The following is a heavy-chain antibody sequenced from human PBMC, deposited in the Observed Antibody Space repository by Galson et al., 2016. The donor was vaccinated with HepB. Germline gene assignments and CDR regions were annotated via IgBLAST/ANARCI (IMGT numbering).Heavy chain of an antibody. V-gene: IGHV3-30*03. J-gene: IGHJ4*02. Sequence: SLRLSCAASGFSFSNYGMHWVRQAPGKGLEWVAVVSSGGTTQYYADSVKGRFTISRDNSKSTLYLQMDSLRIDATAVYYFAREGGTSGTYRYSFDYWGQGTLVTVSS. CDR2: VSSGGTTQ. CDR3: AREGGTSGTYRYSFDY. CDR1: GFSFSNYG. D-gene: IGHD1-26*01.